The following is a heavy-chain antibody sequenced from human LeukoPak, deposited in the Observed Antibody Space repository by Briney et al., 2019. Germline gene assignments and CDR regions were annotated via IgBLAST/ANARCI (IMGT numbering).Heavy chain of an antibody. D-gene: IGHD1-26*01. CDR1: GFTFSSYA. CDR2: ISYDGSNK. Sequence: PGGSLRLSCAASGFTFSSYAMHWVRQAPGKGLEWVAVISYDGSNKYYADSVKGRFTISRDNSKNTLYLQMNSLRAEDTAVYYCARARGSCDYWGQGTLVTVSS. J-gene: IGHJ4*02. V-gene: IGHV3-30*04. CDR3: ARARGSCDY.